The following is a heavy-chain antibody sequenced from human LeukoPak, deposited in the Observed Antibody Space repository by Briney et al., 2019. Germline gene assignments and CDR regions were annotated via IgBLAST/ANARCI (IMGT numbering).Heavy chain of an antibody. CDR1: GGSISSSSYY. Sequence: PSETLSLTCTVSGGSISSSSYYWGWIRQPPGKGLEWIGSIYYSGSTYYNPSLKSRVTISVDTSKNQFSLKLSSVTAADTAVYYCASYYYDSSGNAWGQGTLVTVSS. CDR3: ASYYYDSSGNA. J-gene: IGHJ5*02. CDR2: IYYSGST. V-gene: IGHV4-39*07. D-gene: IGHD3-22*01.